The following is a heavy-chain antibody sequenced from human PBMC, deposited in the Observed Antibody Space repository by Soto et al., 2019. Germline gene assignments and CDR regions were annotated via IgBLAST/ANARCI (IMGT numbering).Heavy chain of an antibody. CDR3: AGAASLGVTHLGGWYFDL. D-gene: IGHD2-21*02. CDR1: GFTFSSYS. CDR2: ISSSSSTI. Sequence: GGSLRLSCAASGFTFSSYSMNWVRQAPGKGLEWVSYISSSSSTIYYADSVKGRFTISRDNAKNSLYLQMNSLRDEDTAVYYCAGAASLGVTHLGGWYFDLWGRGTLVTVSS. V-gene: IGHV3-48*02. J-gene: IGHJ2*01.